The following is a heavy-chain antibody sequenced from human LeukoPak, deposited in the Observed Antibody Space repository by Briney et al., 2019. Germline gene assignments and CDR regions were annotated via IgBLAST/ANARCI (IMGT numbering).Heavy chain of an antibody. CDR1: GFSFSTYG. Sequence: GGSLRLSCAASGFSFSTYGMHWVRQAPGKGPEWVAVIWYDGSHQYYTDSVKGRFTISRDMSTNTLHLQMNSLRVVDTALYYCARDLGLKYGSGTYTFDPWGQGTLVIVS. J-gene: IGHJ5*02. CDR2: IWYDGSHQ. D-gene: IGHD3-10*01. CDR3: ARDLGLKYGSGTYTFDP. V-gene: IGHV3-33*01.